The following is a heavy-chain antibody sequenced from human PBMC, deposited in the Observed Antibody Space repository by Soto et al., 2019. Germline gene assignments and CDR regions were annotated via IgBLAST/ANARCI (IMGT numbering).Heavy chain of an antibody. D-gene: IGHD3-10*01. CDR2: IYWDDDK. CDR1: GFSLSTSGVG. Sequence: QITLKESGPTLVKPTQTLTLTCTFSGFSLSTSGVGLGWLRPPPGKALEWLALIYWDDDKRYSPSLQSRLTITKDTSKNQVVLTMTNMDPVDTATYYCAHRQAEVTADYWGQGTLVTVSS. J-gene: IGHJ4*02. CDR3: AHRQAEVTADY. V-gene: IGHV2-5*02.